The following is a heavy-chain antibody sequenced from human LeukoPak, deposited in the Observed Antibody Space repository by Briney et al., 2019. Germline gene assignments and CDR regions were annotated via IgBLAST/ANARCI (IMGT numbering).Heavy chain of an antibody. CDR3: AKSVAVAGLLDY. J-gene: IGHJ4*02. V-gene: IGHV3-23*01. Sequence: GGSLRLSCAASGFTFSSYAMSWVRQAPGKGLEWVSAISGSGGGTYYADSVKGRFTISRDNSKNTLYLQMNSLRAEDTAVYYCAKSVAVAGLLDYWGQGTLVTVSS. D-gene: IGHD6-19*01. CDR1: GFTFSSYA. CDR2: ISGSGGGT.